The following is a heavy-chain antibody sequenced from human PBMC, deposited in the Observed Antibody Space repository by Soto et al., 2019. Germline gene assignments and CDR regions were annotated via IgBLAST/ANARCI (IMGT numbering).Heavy chain of an antibody. CDR3: ARGFSSTTLNWIGP. CDR1: GYTFTSYD. V-gene: IGHV1-8*01. J-gene: IGHJ5*02. Sequence: QVPLAQSGAEVKKPGASVKVSCKNSGYTFTSYDINWVRQASGQGLEWMGWMNPNSGNTGYAQKFQGRLTMTRNTSINTAYMELNSLRSEDTAVYYCARGFSSTTLNWIGPWCLGTMVTVSS. CDR2: MNPNSGNT. D-gene: IGHD2-2*01.